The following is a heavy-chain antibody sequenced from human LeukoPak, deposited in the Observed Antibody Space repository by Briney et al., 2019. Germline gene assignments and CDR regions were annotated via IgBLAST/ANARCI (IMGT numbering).Heavy chain of an antibody. J-gene: IGHJ3*02. CDR2: ISSRSSYI. CDR1: GFTFSSYS. V-gene: IGHV3-21*01. Sequence: GGSLRLSCAASGFTFSSYSMNCVRQAPGKGLEWVSSISSRSSYIYYADSVKGRFTISRDNAKNTLYLQMNSLRAEDTAVYYCARRRRAVAPGDDAFDIWGQGTMVTVSS. D-gene: IGHD6-19*01. CDR3: ARRRRAVAPGDDAFDI.